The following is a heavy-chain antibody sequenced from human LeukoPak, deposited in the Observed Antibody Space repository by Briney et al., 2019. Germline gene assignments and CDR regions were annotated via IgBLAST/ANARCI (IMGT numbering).Heavy chain of an antibody. D-gene: IGHD4-17*01. V-gene: IGHV3-23*01. CDR1: GFSFSSFA. CDR2: ITGGHYAT. Sequence: GGSLRLSCAASGFSFSSFAMTWVRQAPGKGLEWVSSITGGHYATYNTDSVKGRFTISSDNAKNTLYLQMNSLRADDTAIYYCTKDPNGDYIGAFDPWGQGTLVTVPS. CDR3: TKDPNGDYIGAFDP. J-gene: IGHJ5*02.